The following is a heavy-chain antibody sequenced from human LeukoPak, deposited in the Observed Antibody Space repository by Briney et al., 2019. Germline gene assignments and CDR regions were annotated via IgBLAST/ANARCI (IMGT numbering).Heavy chain of an antibody. Sequence: SETLSLTCTVSGGSISDYYWSWIRQPPGEGLEWIGYIYNSGSTSYNPSLKSRVTISVDMSKNELSLRLTSVTAADTAVYYCAKGWVYFDYWGQGTLVTVSS. CDR3: AKGWVYFDY. V-gene: IGHV4-59*01. CDR2: IYNSGST. CDR1: GGSISDYY. D-gene: IGHD1-26*01. J-gene: IGHJ4*02.